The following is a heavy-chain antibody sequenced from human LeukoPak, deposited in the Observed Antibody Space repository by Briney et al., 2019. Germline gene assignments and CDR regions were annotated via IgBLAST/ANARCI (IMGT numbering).Heavy chain of an antibody. CDR2: ISSSESYI. V-gene: IGHV3-23*01. CDR3: AKEGGSSGFPLDY. J-gene: IGHJ4*02. CDR1: GFTFSSYA. Sequence: GGSLRLSCAASGFTFSSYAMSWVRQAPGKGLEWVSSISSSESYIYYADSVKGRFTISRDNSKNTLYLQMNSLRAEDTAVYYCAKEGGSSGFPLDYWGQGTLVTVSS. D-gene: IGHD6-19*01.